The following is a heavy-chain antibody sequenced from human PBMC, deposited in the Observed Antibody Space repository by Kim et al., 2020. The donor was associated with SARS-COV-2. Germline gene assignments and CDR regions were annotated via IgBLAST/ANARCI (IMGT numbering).Heavy chain of an antibody. CDR2: IYSGGST. D-gene: IGHD3-9*01. CDR3: ARDRHHLNYYDILTGYYSDAFDI. Sequence: GGSLRLSCAASGFTVSSNYMSWVRQAPGKGLEWVSVIYSGGSTYYADSVKGRFTISRDNSKNTLYLQMNSLRAEDTAVYYCARDRHHLNYYDILTGYYSDAFDIWGQGTMVTVSS. CDR1: GFTVSSNY. V-gene: IGHV3-53*01. J-gene: IGHJ3*02.